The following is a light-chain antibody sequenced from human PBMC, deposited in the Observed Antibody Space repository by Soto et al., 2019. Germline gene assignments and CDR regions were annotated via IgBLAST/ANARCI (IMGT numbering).Light chain of an antibody. CDR2: GAS. J-gene: IGKJ1*01. CDR3: QQYGSSPQT. CDR1: QSVSSSY. Sequence: EIVLTQSPGTLSLSPGERATLSCRASQSVSSSYLAWYQQKPGQAPRLLIYGASSRATDIPDRFSGSGSGTDFTLTISRLEPEDFAVYYCQQYGSSPQTFDQGTKVEIK. V-gene: IGKV3-20*01.